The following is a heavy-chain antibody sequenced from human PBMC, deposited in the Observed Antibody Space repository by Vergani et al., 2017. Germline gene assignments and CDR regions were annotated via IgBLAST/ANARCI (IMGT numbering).Heavy chain of an antibody. V-gene: IGHV1-24*01. Sequence: QVQLVQSGSEVRKPGASVKVSCQVSGYSLTELTIHWVRQAPGKGLEWMGGFDPEHGEVTFAHHIQGRVTMTENRSTDTAYMELSSLRPEDTALYYCAIGTDYYDSSGYYLDDWGQGTLVTVSS. CDR3: AIGTDYYDSSGYYLDD. CDR1: GYSLTELT. D-gene: IGHD3-22*01. CDR2: FDPEHGEV. J-gene: IGHJ4*02.